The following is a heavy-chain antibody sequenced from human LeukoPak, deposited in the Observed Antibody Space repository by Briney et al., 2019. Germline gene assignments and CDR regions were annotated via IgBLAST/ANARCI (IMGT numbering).Heavy chain of an antibody. V-gene: IGHV4-39*07. CDR3: ARDAGYDGSGYYSWYFDY. J-gene: IGHJ4*02. D-gene: IGHD3-22*01. Sequence: SETLSLTCTVSGGSISSSSYCWGWIRQPPGKGLEWIGSIYYSGSTYYNPSLKSRVTISVDTSKNQFSLKLSSVTAADTAVYYCARDAGYDGSGYYSWYFDYWGQGTLVTVSS. CDR2: IYYSGST. CDR1: GGSISSSSYC.